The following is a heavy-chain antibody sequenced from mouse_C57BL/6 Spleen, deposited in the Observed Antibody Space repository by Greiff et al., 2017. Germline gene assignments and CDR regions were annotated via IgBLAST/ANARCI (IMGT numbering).Heavy chain of an antibody. V-gene: IGHV1-82*01. CDR2: IYPGDGDT. J-gene: IGHJ4*01. Sequence: QVQLQQSGPELVKPGASVKISCKASGYAFSSSWMNWVKQRPGKGLEWIGRIYPGDGDTNYNGKFKGKATLTAAKSSSTAYMQLSSLTSEDSAVYYCAREDYYAMDYWGQEPQSPSPQ. CDR1: GYAFSSSW. CDR3: AREDYYAMDY.